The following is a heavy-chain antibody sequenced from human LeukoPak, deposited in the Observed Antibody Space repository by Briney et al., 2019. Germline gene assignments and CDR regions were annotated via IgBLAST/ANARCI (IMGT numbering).Heavy chain of an antibody. Sequence: PGGSLRLSCAACGFIFSNYAMSWVRQAPGKGLEWVSLIRDSGDTTYYADSVKGRFSISRDNSKNRLYLQMNSLRAEDTALYYCARYRKFCSGASCEPDDALDIWGQGTMVTVSS. V-gene: IGHV3-23*01. CDR1: GFIFSNYA. CDR3: ARYRKFCSGASCEPDDALDI. D-gene: IGHD2-15*01. J-gene: IGHJ3*02. CDR2: IRDSGDTT.